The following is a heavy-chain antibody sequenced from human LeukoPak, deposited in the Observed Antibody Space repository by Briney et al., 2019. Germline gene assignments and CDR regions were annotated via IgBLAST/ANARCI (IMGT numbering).Heavy chain of an antibody. CDR3: VRNMVRGVVYFDS. CDR2: ISWNSGSI. CDR1: GFTFDDYA. D-gene: IGHD3-10*01. Sequence: GGSLRLSCAASGFTFDDYAMHWVRQAPGKGLEWVSGISWNSGSIGYADSVKGRFTISRDNAKNTLYLQMNSLRVEDTAVYYCVRNMVRGVVYFDSWGQGALVTVSS. J-gene: IGHJ4*02. V-gene: IGHV3-9*01.